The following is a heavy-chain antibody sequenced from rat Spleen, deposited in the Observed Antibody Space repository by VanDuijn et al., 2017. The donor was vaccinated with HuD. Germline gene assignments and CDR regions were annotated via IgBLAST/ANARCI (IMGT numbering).Heavy chain of an antibody. CDR1: GFTFNNYW. CDR2: ISNTGGST. D-gene: IGHD4-4*01. V-gene: IGHV5-31*01. CDR3: TRRGYLSDWYFDF. J-gene: IGHJ1*01. Sequence: EVQLVESGGGLVQPGRSLKLSCLASGFTFNNYWMTWIRQAPGKGLEWITSISNTGGSTFYPDSVKGRFTISRDNARSTLNLHMDSLRSEDTAIYYCTRRGYLSDWYFDFWGPGTMVTVSS.